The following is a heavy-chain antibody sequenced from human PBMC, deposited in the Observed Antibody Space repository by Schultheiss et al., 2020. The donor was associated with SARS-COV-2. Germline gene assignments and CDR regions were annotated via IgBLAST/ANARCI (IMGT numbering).Heavy chain of an antibody. CDR3: ANLHMSGPYNWFDP. Sequence: SETLSLTCTVSGGSISSYYWSWIRQHPGKGLEWIGEINHSGKTNYNPSLKNRVTISLDTSKKQFSLQLSSVTAADTAVYYCANLHMSGPYNWFDPWGQGTLVTVSS. CDR1: GGSISSYY. V-gene: IGHV4-34*01. J-gene: IGHJ5*02. D-gene: IGHD2-21*01. CDR2: INHSGKT.